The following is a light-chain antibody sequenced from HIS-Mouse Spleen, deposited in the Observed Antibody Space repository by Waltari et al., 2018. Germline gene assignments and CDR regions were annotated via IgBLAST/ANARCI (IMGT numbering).Light chain of an antibody. CDR3: AAWDDSLNGYV. CDR1: SANLGSTT. J-gene: IGLJ1*01. Sequence: QSVLTQPPSASGTPGHRVTTSCSVCSANLGSTTVHRYQQLPGTAPKLLIYSNNQRPSGVPDRFSGSKSGTSASLAISGLQSEDEADYYCAAWDDSLNGYVFGTGTKVTVL. CDR2: SNN. V-gene: IGLV1-44*01.